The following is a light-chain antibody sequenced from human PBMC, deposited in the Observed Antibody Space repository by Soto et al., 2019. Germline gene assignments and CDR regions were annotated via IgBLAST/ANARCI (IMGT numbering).Light chain of an antibody. CDR3: QQSYSIPIT. J-gene: IGKJ4*01. V-gene: IGKV1-39*01. Sequence: DIQMTQSPSSLSASVGDRVTITCRASQSIRRYLNWYQQKPGKAPKLLIYSASSLQSGVPLRFSGSESGTDFTLTINSLQPEDFATYYCQQSYSIPITFGGGTKVEIK. CDR1: QSIRRY. CDR2: SAS.